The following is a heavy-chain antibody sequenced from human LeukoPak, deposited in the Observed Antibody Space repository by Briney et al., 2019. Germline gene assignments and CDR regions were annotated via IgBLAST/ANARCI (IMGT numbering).Heavy chain of an antibody. CDR3: ARNYYDDSDHLFDP. V-gene: IGHV4-34*01. D-gene: IGHD3-22*01. Sequence: SETLSLTCAVYGVSFNDFYWSWIRQPPGGDLEWIGEIHHSGSIKFKPFLRSRVTISMDTPNNQFSLKLRSVTAADTAVYYCARNYYDDSDHLFDPWGQGTLVTVSS. CDR2: IHHSGSI. J-gene: IGHJ5*02. CDR1: GVSFNDFY.